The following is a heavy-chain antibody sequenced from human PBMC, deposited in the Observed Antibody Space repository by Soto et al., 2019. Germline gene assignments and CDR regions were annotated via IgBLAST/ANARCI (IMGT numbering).Heavy chain of an antibody. D-gene: IGHD2-2*01. Sequence: ASVKVSFKVSGYTLTELSMHWVRQAPGKGLEWMGGFDPEDGETIYAQKFQGRVTMTEDTSTDTAYMELRSLRSEDPAVYYCARDGRSRRECSSTRCKAWPDPWGQGTLVTVSS. J-gene: IGHJ5*02. CDR1: GYTLTELS. CDR2: FDPEDGET. V-gene: IGHV1-24*01. CDR3: ARDGRSRRECSSTRCKAWPDP.